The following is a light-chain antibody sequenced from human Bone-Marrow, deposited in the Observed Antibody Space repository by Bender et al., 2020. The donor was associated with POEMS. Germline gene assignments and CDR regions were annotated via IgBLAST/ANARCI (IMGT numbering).Light chain of an antibody. CDR2: QNN. Sequence: SYELTQPPSVSVSPGQTASIPCSGNRLGDKYASWYQQKPVQSPVLIIYQNNERPSGIPERFSGSNSANTATLTIGGTQSLDEGDYYCQAWDNNVWVFGGGTKLTVL. CDR1: RLGDKY. V-gene: IGLV3-1*01. J-gene: IGLJ3*02. CDR3: QAWDNNVWV.